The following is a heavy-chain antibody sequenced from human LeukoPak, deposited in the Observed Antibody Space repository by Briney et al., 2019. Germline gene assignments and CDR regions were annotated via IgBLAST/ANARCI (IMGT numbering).Heavy chain of an antibody. J-gene: IGHJ5*02. CDR1: GYTFTSYD. CDR3: SVEGA. Sequence: ASVKASCKSSGYTFTSYDINWVRQATGQGLEWMGWMNPNSGNTGYAQNFQGRVTMTRDTSISTAYMELSSLRSEDTAMYYCSVEGAWGQGTLVTVSS. CDR2: MNPNSGNT. V-gene: IGHV1-8*01. D-gene: IGHD2-15*01.